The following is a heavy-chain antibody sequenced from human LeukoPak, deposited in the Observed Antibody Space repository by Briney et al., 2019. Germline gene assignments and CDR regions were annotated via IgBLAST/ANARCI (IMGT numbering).Heavy chain of an antibody. CDR1: GFIFSGYY. CDR3: GTHAGRTGSDD. J-gene: IGHJ4*02. D-gene: IGHD3/OR15-3a*01. V-gene: IGHV3-11*01. CDR2: ISGSGNDI. Sequence: GGSLRLSCATSGFIFSGYYMSWIRQAPGKGLEWVSYISGSGNDISYADSVKGRFTISRDNAKGSLYLQMNSLRAADTAVYYCGTHAGRTGSDDWGQGTRVTVSS.